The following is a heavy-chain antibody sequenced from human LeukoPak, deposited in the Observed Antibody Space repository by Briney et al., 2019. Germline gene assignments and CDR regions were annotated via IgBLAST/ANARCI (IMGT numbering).Heavy chain of an antibody. CDR1: GFTFSSYA. V-gene: IGHV3-23*01. CDR3: AGAFGEVAAPFDY. D-gene: IGHD2-15*01. J-gene: IGHJ4*02. Sequence: GGSLRLSCAASGFTFSSYAMSWVRQAPGKGPEWVSAISGSGGSTYYADSVKGRFTISRDNSKNTLYLQMNSLRAEDTAAYYCAGAFGEVAAPFDYWGQGTLVTVSS. CDR2: ISGSGGST.